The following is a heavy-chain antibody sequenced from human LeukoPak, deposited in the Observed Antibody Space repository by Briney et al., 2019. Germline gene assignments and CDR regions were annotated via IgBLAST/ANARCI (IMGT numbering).Heavy chain of an antibody. V-gene: IGHV7-4-1*02. CDR1: GYSFNSQG. CDR2: INTNTGNP. J-gene: IGHJ6*03. D-gene: IGHD6-13*01. CDR3: ARALIDSSSWYGYYYYYMDA. Sequence: ASVKVSCKASGYSFNSQGMNWVRQAPGQGLEWMGWINTNTGNPTYAQGFTGRFVFSLDTSVSTAYLQISSLKAEDTAVYYCARALIDSSSWYGYYYYYMDAWGKGTTVTVSS.